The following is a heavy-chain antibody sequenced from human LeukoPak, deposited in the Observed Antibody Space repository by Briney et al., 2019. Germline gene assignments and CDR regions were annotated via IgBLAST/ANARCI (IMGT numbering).Heavy chain of an antibody. Sequence: SETLSLTCTVSGGSISNYYWSWIRKPPGKGLEWIGCIYHSGSTYYNPSLKSRVTISVDRSKNQFSLKLSSVTAADTAVYYCARGPAAHAIQHWGQGTLVTVSS. D-gene: IGHD2-2*01. CDR1: GGSISNYY. CDR3: ARGPAAHAIQH. CDR2: IYHSGST. V-gene: IGHV4-59*12. J-gene: IGHJ1*01.